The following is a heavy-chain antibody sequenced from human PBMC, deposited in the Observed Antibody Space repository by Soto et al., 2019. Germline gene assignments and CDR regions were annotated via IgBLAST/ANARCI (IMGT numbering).Heavy chain of an antibody. Sequence: GGSLRLSCAAPGFTFSSYSMNWVRQAPGKGLEWVSYISSSSSTIYYADSVKGRFTISRDNAKNSLYLQMNSLRDEDTAVYYCARDRGYYDSSGYDAFDIWGQGTMVTVSS. D-gene: IGHD3-22*01. J-gene: IGHJ3*02. CDR3: ARDRGYYDSSGYDAFDI. CDR2: ISSSSSTI. CDR1: GFTFSSYS. V-gene: IGHV3-48*02.